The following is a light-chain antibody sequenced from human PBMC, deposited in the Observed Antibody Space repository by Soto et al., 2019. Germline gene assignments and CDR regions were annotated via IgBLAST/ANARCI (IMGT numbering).Light chain of an antibody. V-gene: IGKV3-15*01. CDR1: QTVYNN. CDR3: QQYSNWPLT. J-gene: IGKJ4*01. Sequence: EIVMTQSPATLSVSPGERAALSCRASQTVYNNLAWYQQKPGRPPRLLINGASARATGIPARFSGSGSGTEFTLTVSSLQSEDFAVYYCQQYSNWPLTFGGGTKVEIK. CDR2: GAS.